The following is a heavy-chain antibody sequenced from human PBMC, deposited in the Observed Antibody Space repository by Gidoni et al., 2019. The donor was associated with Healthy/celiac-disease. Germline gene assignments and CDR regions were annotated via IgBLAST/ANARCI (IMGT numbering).Heavy chain of an antibody. CDR1: GFTFSSYA. Sequence: EVQLVESGGGLVQPGGSLSLSCAASGFTFSSYAMSWVRQAPGKGLEWVSSIRGSGGSTYYADSVKGRFTISRDKFKNTLYLQMNSLRAEDTAVYYCAKAATMIVVVTGDAFDIWGQGTMVTVSS. D-gene: IGHD3-22*01. V-gene: IGHV3-23*04. CDR3: AKAATMIVVVTGDAFDI. CDR2: IRGSGGST. J-gene: IGHJ3*02.